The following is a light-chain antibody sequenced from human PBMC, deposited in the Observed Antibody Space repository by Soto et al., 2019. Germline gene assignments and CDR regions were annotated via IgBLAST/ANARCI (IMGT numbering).Light chain of an antibody. CDR3: HQYGDSAHT. Sequence: EIALTQSPGTLSLSPGEGATVSCRASQSVRNGALAWYQQKPGQAPRLLIFGASSRATDIPDRFSASGSGTHFTLSISRLEPEDIAVYYCHQYGDSAHTFGQGTKLYIK. J-gene: IGKJ2*01. CDR1: QSVRNGA. CDR2: GAS. V-gene: IGKV3-20*01.